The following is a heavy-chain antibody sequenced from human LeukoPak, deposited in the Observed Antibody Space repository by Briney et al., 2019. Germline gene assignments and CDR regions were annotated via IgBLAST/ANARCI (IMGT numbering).Heavy chain of an antibody. CDR3: ARDLGFSRSVSHHDL. D-gene: IGHD1-14*01. CDR2: INPSGGST. CDR1: GYTFTSYY. J-gene: IGHJ4*02. Sequence: GASVKVSCKASGYTFTSYYMHWVRRAPGQGLEWMGIINPSGGSTSYAQKFQGRVTMTRDTSTSTVYMELSSLRSEDTAVYYCARDLGFSRSVSHHDLWGQGTLVTVSS. V-gene: IGHV1-46*01.